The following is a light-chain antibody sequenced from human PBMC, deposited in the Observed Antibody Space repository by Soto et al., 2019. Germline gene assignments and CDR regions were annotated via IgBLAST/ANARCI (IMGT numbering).Light chain of an antibody. CDR1: SSNLGSNT. CDR2: SNN. V-gene: IGLV1-44*01. Sequence: QSVLTQPPSASGTPGQRVTIPCSGSSSNLGSNTVNWYQQLPGTAPKLLIYSNNQRPSGVPDRFSGSKSGTSASLAISGLQSEDEADYYCAAWGASLNGWVFGGGTKLTVL. J-gene: IGLJ3*02. CDR3: AAWGASLNGWV.